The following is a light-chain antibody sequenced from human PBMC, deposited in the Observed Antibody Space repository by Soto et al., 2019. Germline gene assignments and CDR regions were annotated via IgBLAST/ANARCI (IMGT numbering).Light chain of an antibody. Sequence: DIVMTQSPDSLAVSLGERATINCKSSQSVLYSSNNKNYLAGYQQKPRQTPXXXXYXPXXXXYRVPHXFTGSGYGKDFTLTISSLQAEDVEVYYYQQYYSTPLTFGGGNKVEIK. V-gene: IGKV4-1*01. CDR2: XPX. CDR1: QSVLYSSNNKNY. J-gene: IGKJ4*01. CDR3: QQYYSTPLT.